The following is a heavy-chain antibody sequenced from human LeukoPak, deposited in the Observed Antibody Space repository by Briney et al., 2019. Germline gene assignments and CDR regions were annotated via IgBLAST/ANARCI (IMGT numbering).Heavy chain of an antibody. J-gene: IGHJ4*02. Sequence: GGFLRLSCAASGFTFSSYAMSWVRQAPGKGLEWVSGISGNGGSTYYADSVKGRFTISRDNSKNTLYLQMNSLRAEDTAVYYCAKTSTIFGVVMREYYFDYWGQGTLVTVSS. V-gene: IGHV3-23*01. D-gene: IGHD3-3*01. CDR2: ISGNGGST. CDR1: GFTFSSYA. CDR3: AKTSTIFGVVMREYYFDY.